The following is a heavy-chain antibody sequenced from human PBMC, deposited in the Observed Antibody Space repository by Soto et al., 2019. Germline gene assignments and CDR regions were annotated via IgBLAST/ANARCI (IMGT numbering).Heavy chain of an antibody. CDR1: GFTVSSNY. J-gene: IGHJ4*02. D-gene: IGHD5-12*01. CDR3: ARGGDSGYGRAEAYYFDY. V-gene: IGHV3-66*01. Sequence: GGSLRLSCAASGFTVSSNYMSWVRQAPGKGLEWVSVIYSGGSTYYADSVKGRFTISRDNSKNTLYLQMNSLRAEDTAGYYCARGGDSGYGRAEAYYFDYWGQGTLVTVSS. CDR2: IYSGGST.